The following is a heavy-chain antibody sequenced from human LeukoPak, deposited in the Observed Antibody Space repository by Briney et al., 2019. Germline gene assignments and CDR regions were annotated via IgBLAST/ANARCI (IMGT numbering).Heavy chain of an antibody. J-gene: IGHJ3*02. D-gene: IGHD3-22*01. CDR2: IYPGDSDT. Sequence: GESLKISCKGSGYSFTSYWIGWVRQMPEKGLEWMGIIYPGDSDTRYSPSFQGQVTISADKSISTAYLQWSSLKAPDTAMYYCARHERPYYYDSSGYYNAFDIWGQGTVVTVSS. CDR3: ARHERPYYYDSSGYYNAFDI. CDR1: GYSFTSYW. V-gene: IGHV5-51*01.